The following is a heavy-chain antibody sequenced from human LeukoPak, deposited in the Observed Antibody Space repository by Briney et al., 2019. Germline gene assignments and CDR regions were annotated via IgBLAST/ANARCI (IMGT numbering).Heavy chain of an antibody. CDR2: ISWDGGST. J-gene: IGHJ4*02. Sequence: PGGSLRLPCAASGFTFDDYAMHWVRQAPGKGLEWVSLISWDGGSTYYADSVKGRFTISRDNSKNSLYLQMNSLRAEDTPLYYCAKDLTYYYDSSGYYPGDWGQGTLVTVSS. CDR3: AKDLTYYYDSSGYYPGD. CDR1: GFTFDDYA. D-gene: IGHD3-22*01. V-gene: IGHV3-43D*03.